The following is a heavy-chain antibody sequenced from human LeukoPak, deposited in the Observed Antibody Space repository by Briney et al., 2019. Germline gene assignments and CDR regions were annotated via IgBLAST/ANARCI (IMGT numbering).Heavy chain of an antibody. D-gene: IGHD3-9*01. CDR1: GFTFSSYA. J-gene: IGHJ4*02. V-gene: IGHV3-23*01. CDR2: ISGSGGST. Sequence: GGSLRLSCAASGFTFSSYAMSWVRQAPGKGLEWVSAISGSGGSTYYADSVKGRFTTSRDNYKNTLYLQMNSLRAEDTAVYYCAKDVFELYDIYDHWGQGTLVTVSS. CDR3: AKDVFELYDIYDH.